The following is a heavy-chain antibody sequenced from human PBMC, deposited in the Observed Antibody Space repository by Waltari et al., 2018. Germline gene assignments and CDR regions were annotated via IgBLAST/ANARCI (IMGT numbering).Heavy chain of an antibody. Sequence: QVQLVQSGAEMKKPGASVKVSCKASGYTFTGYFMHWMRQAPGQGLEWMGWINPNRGDTKDAQKFQGRVTMTRDTSISTAYMELSRLTSDDTAVYYCARGPATADFDYWGQGTLVTVSS. V-gene: IGHV1-2*02. J-gene: IGHJ4*02. D-gene: IGHD2-2*01. CDR3: ARGPATADFDY. CDR2: INPNRGDT. CDR1: GYTFTGYF.